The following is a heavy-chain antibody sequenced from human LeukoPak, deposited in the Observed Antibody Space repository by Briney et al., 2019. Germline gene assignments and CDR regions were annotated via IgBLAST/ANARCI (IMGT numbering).Heavy chain of an antibody. D-gene: IGHD4-17*01. V-gene: IGHV3-30*02. Sequence: GGSLRLSCAASGFTFSSYGMHWVRQAPGKGLEWVAFIRYDGSNKYYADSVKGRFTISRDNSKNTLYLQMNSLRAEDTAVYYCAKDKGSVTTSGYFDYWGQGTLATVSS. CDR1: GFTFSSYG. CDR2: IRYDGSNK. CDR3: AKDKGSVTTSGYFDY. J-gene: IGHJ4*02.